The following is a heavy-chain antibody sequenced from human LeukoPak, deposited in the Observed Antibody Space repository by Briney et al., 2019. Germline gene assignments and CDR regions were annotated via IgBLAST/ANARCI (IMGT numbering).Heavy chain of an antibody. CDR1: GFIYANAG. Sequence: GGSLRLSCAASGFIYANAGMHWVRQAPGKGLNWVAVTSYDGSKKYYADSVKGRFTISRDNSKNTLYLQMNTLRADDTAVYYCARSGRGSSTWFDFWGQGTLVTVSS. J-gene: IGHJ4*02. D-gene: IGHD6-6*01. V-gene: IGHV3-30*06. CDR3: ARSGRGSSTWFDF. CDR2: TSYDGSKK.